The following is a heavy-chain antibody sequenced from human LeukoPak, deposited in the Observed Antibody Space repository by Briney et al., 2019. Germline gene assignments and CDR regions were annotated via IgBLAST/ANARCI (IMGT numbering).Heavy chain of an antibody. CDR1: GGSIRSSYYY. Sequence: PSETLSLTCTVSGGSIRSSYYYWGWIRQPPGKGLEWIRSIYDSGSTYYNPSLKSRVAMSLDTSKNQFSLKLSSVTAADTAVYYCARDWAFDYWGQGTLVTVSS. CDR2: IYDSGST. V-gene: IGHV4-39*07. J-gene: IGHJ4*02. D-gene: IGHD3-16*01. CDR3: ARDWAFDY.